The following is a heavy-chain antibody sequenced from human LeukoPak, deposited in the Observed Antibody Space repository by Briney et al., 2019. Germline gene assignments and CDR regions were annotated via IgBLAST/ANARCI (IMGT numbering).Heavy chain of an antibody. CDR3: ARGGYCSGGSCYSGAFDI. Sequence: SETLSLTCTVSGGSISSYYWSWIRQPPGKGLEWIGYIYYSGSTNYNPSLKSRVTISVDTSKNQFSLKLSSVTAADTAVYCCARGGYCSGGSCYSGAFDIWGQGTMVTVSS. CDR2: IYYSGST. D-gene: IGHD2-15*01. CDR1: GGSISSYY. V-gene: IGHV4-59*01. J-gene: IGHJ3*02.